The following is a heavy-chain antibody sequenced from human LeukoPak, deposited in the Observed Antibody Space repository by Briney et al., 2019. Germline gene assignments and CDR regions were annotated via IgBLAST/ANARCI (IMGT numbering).Heavy chain of an antibody. CDR2: IIPIFGTA. J-gene: IGHJ4*02. CDR3: ARDRATYYFDY. CDR1: GYTFTSYD. D-gene: IGHD5-24*01. Sequence: EASVKVSCKASGYTFTSYDINWVRQATGQGLEWMGGIIPIFGTANYAQKFQGRVTITADESTSTAYMELSSLRSEDTAVYYCARDRATYYFDYWGQGTLVTVSS. V-gene: IGHV1-69*13.